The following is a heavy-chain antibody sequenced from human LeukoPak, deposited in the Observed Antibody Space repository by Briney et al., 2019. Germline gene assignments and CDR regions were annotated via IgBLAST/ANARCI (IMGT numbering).Heavy chain of an antibody. CDR2: ISWNSGSI. J-gene: IGHJ4*02. D-gene: IGHD3-22*01. V-gene: IGHV3-9*01. CDR1: GFTFDDYA. Sequence: PGRSLRLSCAASGFTFDDYAMHWVRQAPGKGLEWVSGISWNSGSIGYADSVKGRFTISGDNAKNSLYLQMNSLRAEDTALYYCAKDSKPLTYYYDSSGGSDYWGQGTLVTVSS. CDR3: AKDSKPLTYYYDSSGGSDY.